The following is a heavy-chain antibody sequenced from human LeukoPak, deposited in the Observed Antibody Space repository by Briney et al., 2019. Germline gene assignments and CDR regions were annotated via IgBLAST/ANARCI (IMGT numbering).Heavy chain of an antibody. CDR1: GFTFSSYS. CDR2: ISASTGII. J-gene: IGHJ4*02. V-gene: IGHV3-48*01. D-gene: IGHD7-27*01. CDR3: ASTVNWVYFDY. Sequence: GGSLRLSCAASGFTFSSYSMNWVRQAPGKGLEWVSYISASTGIIYYADSVKGRFTISRDDAKNSLYLQMNSLRAEDTAVYYCASTVNWVYFDYWGQGTLVTVSS.